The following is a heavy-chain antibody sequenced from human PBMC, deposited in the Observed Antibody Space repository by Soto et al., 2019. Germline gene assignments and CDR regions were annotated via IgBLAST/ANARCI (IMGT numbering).Heavy chain of an antibody. J-gene: IGHJ6*02. Sequence: QVQLVQSGAEVKKPGASVKVSCKASGYTFTGYYMHWVRQAPGQGLEWMGWINPNSGGTNYAQKFQGVVTMTRDTSISIAYREVSRLRSDDTAVYYGARAGGRMVSGSSHPWGGMDVWGQGTTVTVSS. CDR1: GYTFTGYY. V-gene: IGHV1-2*02. CDR2: INPNSGGT. D-gene: IGHD6-6*01. CDR3: ARAGGRMVSGSSHPWGGMDV.